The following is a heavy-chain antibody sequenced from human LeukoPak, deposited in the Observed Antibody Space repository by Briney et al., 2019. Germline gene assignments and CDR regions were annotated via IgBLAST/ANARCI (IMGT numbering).Heavy chain of an antibody. CDR2: ISGSGGST. J-gene: IGHJ5*02. Sequence: GGSLRLSCAASGFTFDDYGMSWVRQAPGKGLEWVSAISGSGGSTYYADSVKGRFTISRDNSKSTLYLQMNSLRAEDTAVYYCAKDAWIQLWSPKNWFDPWGQGTLVTVSS. CDR1: GFTFDDYG. D-gene: IGHD5-18*01. CDR3: AKDAWIQLWSPKNWFDP. V-gene: IGHV3-23*01.